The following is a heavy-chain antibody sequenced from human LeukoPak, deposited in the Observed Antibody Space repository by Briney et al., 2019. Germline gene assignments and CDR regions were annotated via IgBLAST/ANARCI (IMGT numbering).Heavy chain of an antibody. D-gene: IGHD1-26*01. J-gene: IGHJ3*02. CDR2: INNVGNII. CDR3: ARERTAYSGSYHDAFDI. Sequence: KPGGSLRLSCAASGFTLTDKYMSWIRQAPGKGLEWVAYINNVGNIIYYADSVKGRFTISRDNAKNSLYLQMNSLRAEDTAVYYCARERTAYSGSYHDAFDIWGQGTMVTVSS. CDR1: GFTLTDKY. V-gene: IGHV3-11*04.